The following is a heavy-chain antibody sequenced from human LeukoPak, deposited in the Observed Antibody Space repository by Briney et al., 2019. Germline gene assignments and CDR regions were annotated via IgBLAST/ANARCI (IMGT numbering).Heavy chain of an antibody. Sequence: PGGSLRLSCAASGFTFSSYSMNWVRQAPGKGLEWVSSISSSSSYIYYADSVKGRFTISRDNAKNTLYLQMNSLRAEDTAVYYCARDAVEYYYYYGMDVWGKGTTVTVSS. CDR3: ARDAVEYYYYYGMDV. CDR2: ISSSSSYI. V-gene: IGHV3-21*01. J-gene: IGHJ6*04. CDR1: GFTFSSYS. D-gene: IGHD4-23*01.